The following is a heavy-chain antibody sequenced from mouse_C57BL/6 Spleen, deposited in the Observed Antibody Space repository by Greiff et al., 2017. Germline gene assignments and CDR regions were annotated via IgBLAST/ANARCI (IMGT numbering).Heavy chain of an antibody. CDR3: ARDARYYFDY. J-gene: IGHJ2*01. CDR1: GYSITSGYY. CDR2: ISYDGSN. V-gene: IGHV3-6*01. Sequence: EVHLVESGPGLVKPSQSLSLTCSVTGYSITSGYYWNWIRQFPGNKLEWMGYISYDGSNNYNPSLKNRISITRDTSKNQFFLKLNSVTTEDTATYYCARDARYYFDYWGQGTTLTVSS.